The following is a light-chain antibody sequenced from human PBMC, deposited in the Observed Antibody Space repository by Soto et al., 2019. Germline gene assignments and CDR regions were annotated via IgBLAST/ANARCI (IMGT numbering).Light chain of an antibody. CDR3: QQYNSFPLT. V-gene: IGKV1-5*01. CDR1: QSISSW. Sequence: IQLTQSPSTLSASVGDRVTITCRASQSISSWLAWYQQKPGKAPKLLIYDASSLESGVPSRFSGSGSGTEFTLTISSLQPDDFATYYCQQYNSFPLTFGGGTKVEIK. J-gene: IGKJ4*01. CDR2: DAS.